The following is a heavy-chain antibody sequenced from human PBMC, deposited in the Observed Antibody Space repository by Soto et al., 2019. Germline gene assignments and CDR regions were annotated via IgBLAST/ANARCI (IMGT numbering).Heavy chain of an antibody. V-gene: IGHV4-59*01. CDR1: GGSISSYY. CDR2: IYYSGST. J-gene: IGHJ6*02. CDR3: AREGNTVDVGGSSYGLDV. D-gene: IGHD3-3*01. Sequence: SETLSLTCTVSGGSISSYYWSWIRQPPGKGLEWIGYIYYSGSTNYNPSLKSRVTISVDTSKNQFSLKLSSVTAADTAVYYCAREGNTVDVGGSSYGLDVWGQGTTVTVSS.